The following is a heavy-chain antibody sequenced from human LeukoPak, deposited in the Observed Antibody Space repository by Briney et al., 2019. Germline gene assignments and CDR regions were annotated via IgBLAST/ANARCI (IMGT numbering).Heavy chain of an antibody. J-gene: IGHJ5*02. Sequence: SGGSLRLSCAASGFTFSSYWMSWVRQAPGKGLEWVSVIYSGGSTYYADSVKGRFTISRDNSKNTLYLQMNSLRAEDTAVYYCAREVTMVRGDNWFDPWGQGTLVTVSS. V-gene: IGHV3-53*01. CDR2: IYSGGST. CDR3: AREVTMVRGDNWFDP. CDR1: GFTFSSYW. D-gene: IGHD3-10*01.